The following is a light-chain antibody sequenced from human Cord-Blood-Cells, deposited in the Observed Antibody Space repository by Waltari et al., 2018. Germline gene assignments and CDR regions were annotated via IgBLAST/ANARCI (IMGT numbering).Light chain of an antibody. J-gene: IGKJ1*01. CDR1: KSISSW. V-gene: IGKV1-5*01. CDR2: DAS. Sequence: DIQMTQSHSTLSASVGDRVTITCRASKSISSWLAWYQQKPGKAPKLLIYDASSLESGVPSRFSGSGSGTEFTLTISSLQPDDFATYYCQQYNSYSWTFGQGSKVEIK. CDR3: QQYNSYSWT.